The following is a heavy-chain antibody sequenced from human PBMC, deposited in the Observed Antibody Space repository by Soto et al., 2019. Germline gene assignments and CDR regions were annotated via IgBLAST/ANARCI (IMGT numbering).Heavy chain of an antibody. CDR3: ARQWGTDAFEC. J-gene: IGHJ3*01. D-gene: IGHD3-16*01. V-gene: IGHV4-59*08. CDR2: LYYSGST. CDR1: GGSISSYY. Sequence: SETLSLTCTVSGGSISSYYWSWIRQPPGKGLEWIGYLYYSGSTNYNPSLKSRVTISVDTSKNQFSLKLSSVTAADTAVDYCARQWGTDAFECWGQGTMVTVSS.